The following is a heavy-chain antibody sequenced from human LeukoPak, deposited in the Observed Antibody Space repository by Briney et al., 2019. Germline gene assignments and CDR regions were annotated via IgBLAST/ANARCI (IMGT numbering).Heavy chain of an antibody. J-gene: IGHJ4*02. V-gene: IGHV4-61*02. Sequence: SSETLSLTCTVSGGSISSGSYYWSWIRQPAGKGLEWIGRIYTSGSTNYNPSLKSRVTISVDTSKNQFSLKLSSVTAADTAVYYCARSPLYSNYPFDYWGQGTLVTVSS. CDR3: ARSPLYSNYPFDY. D-gene: IGHD4-11*01. CDR1: GGSISSGSYY. CDR2: IYTSGST.